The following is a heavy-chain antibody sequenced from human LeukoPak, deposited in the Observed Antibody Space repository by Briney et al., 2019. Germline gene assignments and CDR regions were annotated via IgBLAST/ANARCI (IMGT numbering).Heavy chain of an antibody. CDR1: GFTFSSYE. CDR2: ISSSGSTI. J-gene: IGHJ4*02. Sequence: GGSQRLSCAASGFTFSSYEMNWVRQAPGKGLEWVSYISSSGSTIYYADSVKGRFTISRDNAKNSLYLQMNSLRAEDTAVYYCARDPDYYDSSGYYGDYWGQGTLVTVSS. D-gene: IGHD3-22*01. CDR3: ARDPDYYDSSGYYGDY. V-gene: IGHV3-48*03.